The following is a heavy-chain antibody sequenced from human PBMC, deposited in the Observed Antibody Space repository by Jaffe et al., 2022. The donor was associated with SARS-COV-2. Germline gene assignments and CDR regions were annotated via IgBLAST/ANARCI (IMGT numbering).Heavy chain of an antibody. CDR1: GGSISSGSYY. Sequence: QVQLQESGPGLVKPSQTLSLTCTVSGGSISSGSYYWSWIRQPAGKGLEWIGRIYTSGSTNYNPSLKSRVTISVDTSKNQFSLKLSSVTAADTAVYYCAGGYGSGSYSAIDYWGQGTLVTVSS. V-gene: IGHV4-61*02. D-gene: IGHD3-10*01. CDR3: AGGYGSGSYSAIDY. CDR2: IYTSGST. J-gene: IGHJ4*02.